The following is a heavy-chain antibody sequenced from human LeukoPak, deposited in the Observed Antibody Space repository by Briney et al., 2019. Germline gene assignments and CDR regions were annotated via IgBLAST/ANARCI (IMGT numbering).Heavy chain of an antibody. CDR3: ARDRGYCTNGVCYELSPPTHFDY. CDR1: GGSFSGYY. J-gene: IGHJ4*02. V-gene: IGHV4-34*01. Sequence: SETLSLTCAVYGGSFSGYYWSWIRQPPGKGLEWIGEINHSGSTNYNPSLKSRVTISVDTSKNQFSLKLSSVTAADTAVYYCARDRGYCTNGVCYELSPPTHFDYWGQGTLVTVSS. D-gene: IGHD2-8*01. CDR2: INHSGST.